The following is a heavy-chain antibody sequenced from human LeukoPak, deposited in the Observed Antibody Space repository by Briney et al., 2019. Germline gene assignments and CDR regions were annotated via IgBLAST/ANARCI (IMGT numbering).Heavy chain of an antibody. CDR2: ISGSGGST. V-gene: IGHV3-23*01. D-gene: IGHD1-26*01. Sequence: GGSLRLSCAASGFTFSSYSMNWVRQAPGKGLEWVSAISGSGGSTYYADSVKGRFTISRDNSKNTLYLQMNSLRAEDTAVYYCAATSGGATVSGGDFDYWGQGTLVTVSS. J-gene: IGHJ4*02. CDR1: GFTFSSYS. CDR3: AATSGGATVSGGDFDY.